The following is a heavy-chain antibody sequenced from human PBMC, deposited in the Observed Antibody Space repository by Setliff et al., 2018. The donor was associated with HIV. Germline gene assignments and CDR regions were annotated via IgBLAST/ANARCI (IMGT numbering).Heavy chain of an antibody. CDR3: EGTPFDAVDI. CDR1: GFTFSYYG. J-gene: IGHJ3*02. Sequence: AGGSLRLSCAASGFTFSYYGVHWVRQAPGKGLDWVASILFDGTYKYYAASVKGRFTISRDNSKNTLFLQMGSLRTEDTAVYYREGTPFDAVDIWGQGTMVTVSS. V-gene: IGHV3-30*02. CDR2: ILFDGTYK.